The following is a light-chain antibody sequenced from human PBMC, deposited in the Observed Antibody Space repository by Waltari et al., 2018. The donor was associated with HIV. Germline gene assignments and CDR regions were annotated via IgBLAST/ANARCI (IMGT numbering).Light chain of an antibody. CDR1: QSIASQ. CDR3: QQRYNWPLT. CDR2: DTS. J-gene: IGKJ4*01. Sequence: EIVLTQSPVTLSLSPGQRATLSCRASQSIASQLAWYQQKPGQSPRLLVYDTSNRATGIPARFSGSGSGTDFTLAISSLEPEDFAVYYCQQRYNWPLTFGGGTKVEFK. V-gene: IGKV3-11*01.